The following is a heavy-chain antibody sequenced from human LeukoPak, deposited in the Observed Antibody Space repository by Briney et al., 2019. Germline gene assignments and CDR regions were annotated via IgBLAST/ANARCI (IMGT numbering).Heavy chain of an antibody. CDR3: AETGSGYYYFDY. V-gene: IGHV3-23*01. CDR2: ISGSGGST. Sequence: PGGSLRLSCAASGFTFSSYAMSWVRQAPGKGLEWVSAISGSGGSTYYADSVKGRFTISRDNSKNTLYLQMNSLRAEDTAVYYCAETGSGYYYFDYWGQGTLVTVSS. D-gene: IGHD3-22*01. J-gene: IGHJ4*02. CDR1: GFTFSSYA.